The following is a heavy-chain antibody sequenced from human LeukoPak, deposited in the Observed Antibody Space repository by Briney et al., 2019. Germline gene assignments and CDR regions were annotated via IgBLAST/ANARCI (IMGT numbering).Heavy chain of an antibody. J-gene: IGHJ4*02. Sequence: PGGSLRLSCAASGFTFSSYGMHWVRQAPGKGLEWVAVISYDGSNKYYADSVKGRFTISRDNSKNTLYLQMNSLRAEDTAVYYCAKVPSSCSGGSCYLFDYWGQGTLVTVSS. CDR3: AKVPSSCSGGSCYLFDY. CDR2: ISYDGSNK. V-gene: IGHV3-30*18. CDR1: GFTFSSYG. D-gene: IGHD2-15*01.